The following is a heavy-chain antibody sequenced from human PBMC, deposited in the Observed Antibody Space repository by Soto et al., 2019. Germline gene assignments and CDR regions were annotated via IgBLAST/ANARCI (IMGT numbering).Heavy chain of an antibody. CDR2: ISGTGVPT. D-gene: IGHD2-2*01. CDR3: AKSFCSSSSCFFVWVDH. J-gene: IGHJ5*02. V-gene: IGHV3-23*01. Sequence: GGSLRLSCAASGFTFSSYAMSWVRQAPGKGPECISLISGTGVPTLYAESVKGRFSVSRDNSKNTLFLEMNNLRVDDTAIYYCAKSFCSSSSCFFVWVDHWGPGTVVTVSS. CDR1: GFTFSSYA.